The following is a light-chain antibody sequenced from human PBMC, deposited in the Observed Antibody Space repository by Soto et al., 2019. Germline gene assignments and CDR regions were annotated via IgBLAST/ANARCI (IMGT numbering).Light chain of an antibody. J-gene: IGKJ2*01. Sequence: DIQMTQSPSTLSASVGDRVTITCRASQSISSWLAWYQQKPGKALKLLIYKASSLESGVPSRFSGSGSGTEFTLTISSLQPDDFATYYCQQYHSYPYTFGQGTKLEIK. CDR1: QSISSW. CDR2: KAS. V-gene: IGKV1-5*03. CDR3: QQYHSYPYT.